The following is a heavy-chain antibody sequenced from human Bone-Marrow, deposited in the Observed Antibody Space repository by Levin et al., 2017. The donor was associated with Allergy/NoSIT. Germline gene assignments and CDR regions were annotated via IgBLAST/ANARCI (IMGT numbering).Heavy chain of an antibody. Sequence: SGPTLVKPTQTLTLTCTFSGFSLDTTGVGVGWIRQPPGKALEWLALIYWNDDKQYSPSLKSRLTITKDTSRDQVVLTMTNMDPVDTATYYCGHRPSSWYSLDYWGQGTLVSVSS. J-gene: IGHJ4*02. CDR2: IYWNDDK. V-gene: IGHV2-5*01. D-gene: IGHD2-15*01. CDR3: GHRPSSWYSLDY. CDR1: GFSLDTTGVG.